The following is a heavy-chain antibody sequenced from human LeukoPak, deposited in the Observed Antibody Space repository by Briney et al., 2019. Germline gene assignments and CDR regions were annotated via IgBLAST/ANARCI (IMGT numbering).Heavy chain of an antibody. CDR2: ISAYNGNT. J-gene: IGHJ4*02. CDR1: GYTSTSYG. Sequence: ASVCVSSKASGYTSTSYGISWVRQAPGQGLEWMGWISAYNGNTNYAQKLQGRVTMTTDTSTSTAYMELRSLRSDDTAVYYCARGDYGDNGYYFDYWGQGTLATASS. CDR3: ARGDYGDNGYYFDY. V-gene: IGHV1-18*01. D-gene: IGHD4-17*01.